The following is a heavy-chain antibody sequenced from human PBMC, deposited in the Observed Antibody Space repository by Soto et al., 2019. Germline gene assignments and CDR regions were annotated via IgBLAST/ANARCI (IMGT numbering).Heavy chain of an antibody. D-gene: IGHD6-6*01. V-gene: IGHV6-1*01. CDR3: AREGAWGQLGDY. J-gene: IGHJ4*02. CDR1: GDSVSSNSVA. CDR2: TYYRSKWYT. Sequence: KQSQTLSLTCAISGDSVSSNSVAWNWIRQTPSRGLEWLGRTYYRSKWYTEYAIPVRSRISLTPDTSKNQFTLQLNSVTPDDTAVYFCAREGAWGQLGDYWGQGTLVTVSS.